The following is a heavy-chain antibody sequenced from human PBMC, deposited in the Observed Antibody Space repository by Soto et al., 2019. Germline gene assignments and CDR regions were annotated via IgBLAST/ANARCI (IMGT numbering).Heavy chain of an antibody. CDR1: GFTFSSYA. D-gene: IGHD6-13*01. Sequence: QVQLVESGGGVVQPGRSLGLSCAASGFTFSSYAIHWVRQAPGKGLEWVAVISYDGSNKYYADSVKGRFTISRDNSKNTLYLQMNSLRAEDTAVYYCARGGAGQSSSWYKDWFDPWGQGTLVTVSS. CDR2: ISYDGSNK. V-gene: IGHV3-30-3*01. CDR3: ARGGAGQSSSWYKDWFDP. J-gene: IGHJ5*02.